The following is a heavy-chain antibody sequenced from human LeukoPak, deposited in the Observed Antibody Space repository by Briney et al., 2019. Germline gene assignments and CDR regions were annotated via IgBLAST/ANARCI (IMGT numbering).Heavy chain of an antibody. V-gene: IGHV3-7*05. CDR3: ARDRASHFDF. CDR2: INQDGSEK. CDR1: RFTFSNYW. D-gene: IGHD2-2*01. Sequence: GGSLRLSCAASRFTFSNYWMSWVRQAPGKGLEWVANINQDGSEKYYVDSVRGRFSISRDNAKNSLYLQMNSLRAEDTAVYYCARDRASHFDFWGQGTLVTVSS. J-gene: IGHJ4*02.